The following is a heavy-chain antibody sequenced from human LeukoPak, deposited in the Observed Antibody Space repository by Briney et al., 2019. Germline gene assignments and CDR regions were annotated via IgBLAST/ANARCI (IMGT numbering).Heavy chain of an antibody. J-gene: IGHJ3*02. CDR3: ARELRWELLRIRAFDI. D-gene: IGHD1-26*01. CDR1: GGSFSGYY. Sequence: SXXLXLTCAVXGGSFSGYYWSWIRQPPGKGREWIGEINHSGSTNYNTSLKRRVNISVDKSKKQFSLKLSSVTAADTAVYYCARELRWELLRIRAFDIWGQGTMVTVSS. V-gene: IGHV4-34*01. CDR2: INHSGST.